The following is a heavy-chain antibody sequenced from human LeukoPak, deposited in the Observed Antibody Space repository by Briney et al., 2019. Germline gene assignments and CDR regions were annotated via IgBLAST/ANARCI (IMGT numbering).Heavy chain of an antibody. V-gene: IGHV1-69*05. CDR2: IIPIFGTA. D-gene: IGHD6-13*01. J-gene: IGHJ4*02. Sequence: ASVNVSCKASGGTFSSYAISWVRQARGQGLEWMGGIIPIFGTANYAQKFQGRVTITTDESTSTAYMELSSLRSEDTAVYYCAIWGQQLAFDYWGQGTLVTVSS. CDR1: GGTFSSYA. CDR3: AIWGQQLAFDY.